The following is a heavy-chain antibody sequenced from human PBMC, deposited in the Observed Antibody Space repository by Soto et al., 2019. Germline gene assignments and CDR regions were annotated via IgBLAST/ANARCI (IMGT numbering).Heavy chain of an antibody. Sequence: VGSLRLSCAASGFTFSSYEMNWVRQAPGKGLEWVSYISSSGSTIYYADSVKGRFTISRDNAKNSLYLQMNSLRAEDTAVYYCAGGRLYCSSTSCANWFDPWGQGTLVTVSS. D-gene: IGHD2-2*01. CDR2: ISSSGSTI. V-gene: IGHV3-48*03. CDR3: AGGRLYCSSTSCANWFDP. CDR1: GFTFSSYE. J-gene: IGHJ5*02.